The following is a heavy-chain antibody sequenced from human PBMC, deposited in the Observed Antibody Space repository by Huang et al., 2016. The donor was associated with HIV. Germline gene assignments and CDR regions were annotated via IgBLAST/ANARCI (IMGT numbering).Heavy chain of an antibody. CDR2: VGSIAFGGAA. D-gene: IGHD4-17*01. CDR3: SPTGDDYFYYYMDV. J-gene: IGHJ6*03. Sequence: VESGGDAVQSGRSLRLSCRGSGFIFNDFAINWFRQSPIKGLEWIGVVGSIAFGGAAKSAPSGKDRFSVSRDEAKNVAFLQMENLQVDDTAVYYCSPTGDDYFYYYMDVWGNGTTVIVS. CDR1: GFIFNDFA. V-gene: IGHV3-49*03.